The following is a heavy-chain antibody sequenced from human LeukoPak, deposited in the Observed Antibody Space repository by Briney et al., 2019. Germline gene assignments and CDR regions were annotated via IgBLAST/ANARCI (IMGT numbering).Heavy chain of an antibody. D-gene: IGHD1-26*01. V-gene: IGHV1-8*03. CDR3: ARGLTSYFHYDI. CDR2: MNPNSGNT. Sequence: ASVKVSCKASGYTFTSYDINWVRQATGQGLEWMGWMNPNSGNTGYAQKFQGRVTITRNTSISTAYMELSSLRSEDTAVYYCARGLTSYFHYDIWGQGTMVTVSS. J-gene: IGHJ3*02. CDR1: GYTFTSYD.